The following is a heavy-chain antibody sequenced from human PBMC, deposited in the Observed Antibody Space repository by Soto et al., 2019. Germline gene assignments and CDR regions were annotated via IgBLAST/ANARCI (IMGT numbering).Heavy chain of an antibody. D-gene: IGHD6-19*01. CDR2: ISAYNGNT. V-gene: IGHV1-18*01. CDR3: ARDGAVAGTLEIDDY. Sequence: QVQLVQSGAEVKKPGASVKVSCKASGYTFTSYGISWVRQAPGQGREWMGWISAYNGNTNYAQKLQGRVTMTTDTSTSTAYMELRSLRSDDTDVYYCARDGAVAGTLEIDDYWGQGTLVTVSS. J-gene: IGHJ4*02. CDR1: GYTFTSYG.